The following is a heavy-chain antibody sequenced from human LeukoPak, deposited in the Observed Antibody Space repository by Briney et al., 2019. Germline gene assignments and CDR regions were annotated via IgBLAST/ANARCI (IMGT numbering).Heavy chain of an antibody. CDR2: INWNGGST. Sequence: GGSLRLSCAASGFTFDDYGMSWVRQAPGKGLEWVSGINWNGGSTGYADSVKGRFTISRDNAKNSLYLQMHSLRAEDTALYYCARYFGWELQGNFDYWGQGALVTVSS. V-gene: IGHV3-20*04. D-gene: IGHD1-26*01. CDR1: GFTFDDYG. J-gene: IGHJ4*02. CDR3: ARYFGWELQGNFDY.